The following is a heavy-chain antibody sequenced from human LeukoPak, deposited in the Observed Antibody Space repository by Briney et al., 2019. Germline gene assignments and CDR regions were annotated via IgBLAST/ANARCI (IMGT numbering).Heavy chain of an antibody. Sequence: PGGSLRLSCAVSGFIFSSYSMNWVRQAPGKGLEWVSSISTSSIYIYYADSVKGRFTISRDNAKNTLYLQMNSLRAEDTAVYYCARGQDTVVTGRDAFDIWGQGTMVTVSS. D-gene: IGHD4-23*01. CDR2: ISTSSIYI. CDR3: ARGQDTVVTGRDAFDI. CDR1: GFIFSSYS. V-gene: IGHV3-21*01. J-gene: IGHJ3*02.